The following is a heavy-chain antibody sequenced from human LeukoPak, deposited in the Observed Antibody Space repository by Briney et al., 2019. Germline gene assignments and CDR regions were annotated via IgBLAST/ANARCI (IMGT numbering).Heavy chain of an antibody. Sequence: GGSLRLSCAASGFTVSSNYMSWVRQAPGKGLEWVSVIYSGGSTYYADSVKGRFTISRHNSKNTLYLQMNSLRAEDTAVYYCARGDYGDYGSYYFDYWGQGTLVTVSS. CDR1: GFTVSSNY. CDR3: ARGDYGDYGSYYFDY. V-gene: IGHV3-53*04. J-gene: IGHJ4*02. D-gene: IGHD4-17*01. CDR2: IYSGGST.